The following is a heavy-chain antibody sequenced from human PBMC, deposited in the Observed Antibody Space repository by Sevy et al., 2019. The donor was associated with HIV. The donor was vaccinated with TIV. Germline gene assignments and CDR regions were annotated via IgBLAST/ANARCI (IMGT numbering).Heavy chain of an antibody. CDR3: ATEALDGAGGDYYYYGFDV. J-gene: IGHJ6*02. V-gene: IGHV3-15*01. CDR2: IRSETKGGTT. CDR1: GFTFSHNW. D-gene: IGHD4-17*01. Sequence: GGSLRLSCAASGFTFSHNWMSWVRQAPGKGLEWVGRIRSETKGGTTDYAAPVKGRFTISRDDSKNTLYLQMNSLKTEDTAVYYCATEALDGAGGDYYYYGFDVWGQGTTVTVSS.